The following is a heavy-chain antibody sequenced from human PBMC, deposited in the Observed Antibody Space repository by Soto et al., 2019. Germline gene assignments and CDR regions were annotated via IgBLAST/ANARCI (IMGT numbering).Heavy chain of an antibody. CDR1: GGSFSGYY. Sequence: SETLSLTCAVYGGSFSGYYWSWIRQPPGKGLEWIGEINHSGSTNYNPSLKSRVTISVDTSENQFSLKLSSVTAADTAVYYCARGGYRSRSYYYGMDVWGQGTTVTVSS. CDR2: INHSGST. CDR3: ARGGYRSRSYYYGMDV. D-gene: IGHD6-19*01. J-gene: IGHJ6*02. V-gene: IGHV4-34*01.